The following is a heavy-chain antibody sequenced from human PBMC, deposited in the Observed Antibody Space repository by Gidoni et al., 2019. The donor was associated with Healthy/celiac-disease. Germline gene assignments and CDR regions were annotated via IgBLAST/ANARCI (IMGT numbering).Heavy chain of an antibody. D-gene: IGHD6-13*01. J-gene: IGHJ6*03. Sequence: QVQLVQSGAEVKKPGASVKISCKASGYTFTSYYLHWVRQAPGQGLEWMGIINPSGGSTSYAQKFQGRVTMTRDTSTSTVYMELSSLRSEDTAVYYCARDVGIAAAGTYYYYYYMDVWGKGTTVTVSS. V-gene: IGHV1-46*03. CDR2: INPSGGST. CDR3: ARDVGIAAAGTYYYYYYMDV. CDR1: GYTFTSYY.